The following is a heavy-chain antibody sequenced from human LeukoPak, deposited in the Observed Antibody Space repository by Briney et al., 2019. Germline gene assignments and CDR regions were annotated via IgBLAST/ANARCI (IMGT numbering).Heavy chain of an antibody. J-gene: IGHJ4*02. CDR3: AKSQDSGRLFHFDY. CDR1: GFTFSNYA. Sequence: GGSLRLSCATSGFTFSNYALSWVRQAPGKGLEWVSTISDSGDSTHYADSVKGRFTISRDSSKNTLYLQMNSLRAEDTAVYYCAKSQDSGRLFHFDYWGQGTLVTVSS. V-gene: IGHV3-23*01. CDR2: ISDSGDST. D-gene: IGHD1-26*01.